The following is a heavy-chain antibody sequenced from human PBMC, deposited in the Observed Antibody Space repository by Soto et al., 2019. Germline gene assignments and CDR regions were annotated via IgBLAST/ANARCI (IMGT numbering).Heavy chain of an antibody. CDR2: ISWNSETL. CDR1: GFTFDDHA. CDR3: TRGSAAVRSYFFDS. Sequence: DVQLVESGGGLVQPGKSLRLSCAASGFTFDDHAMHWVRQGPGKGLEWVAHISWNSETLGYADSVKGRFIISRDNAKNSVYLEMNGLRPEDTAVYLCTRGSAAVRSYFFDSWGQGTLVTVSS. J-gene: IGHJ5*01. D-gene: IGHD1-26*01. V-gene: IGHV3-9*01.